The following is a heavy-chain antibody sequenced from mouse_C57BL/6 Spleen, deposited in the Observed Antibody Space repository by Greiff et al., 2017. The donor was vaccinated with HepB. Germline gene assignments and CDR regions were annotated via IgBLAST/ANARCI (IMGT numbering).Heavy chain of an antibody. CDR1: GYTFTSYW. CDR2: IDPSDSYT. CDR3: ASSRGAY. Sequence: QVQLQQPGAELVKPGASVKLSCKASGYTFTSYWMQWVKQRPGQGLEWIGEIDPSDSYTNYNQKFKGKATLTVDTSSSTAYMQLSSLTSEDSAVYYCASSRGAYWGQGTLVTVSA. J-gene: IGHJ3*01. V-gene: IGHV1-50*01.